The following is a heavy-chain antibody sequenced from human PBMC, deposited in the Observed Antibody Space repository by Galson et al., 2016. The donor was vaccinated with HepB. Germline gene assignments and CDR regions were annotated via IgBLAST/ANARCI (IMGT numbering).Heavy chain of an antibody. CDR1: GFTFSNYA. J-gene: IGHJ3*02. CDR2: VNFNSGST. CDR3: STEDDPLTDPYTRVWTFDM. Sequence: SLRLSCAASGFTFSNYAMSWVRQAPGKGLEWVSAVNFNSGSTYYADSVKGRFTISRDNSKDTLYLQMKSLKTEDTGIYYCSTEDDPLTDPYTRVWTFDMWGQGTMVTVAS. D-gene: IGHD3-9*01. V-gene: IGHV3-23*01.